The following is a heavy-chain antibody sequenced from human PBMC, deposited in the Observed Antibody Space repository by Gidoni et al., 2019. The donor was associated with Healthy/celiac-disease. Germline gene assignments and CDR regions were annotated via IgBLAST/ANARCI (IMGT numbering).Heavy chain of an antibody. CDR3: ASITMVRGVISDDAFDI. J-gene: IGHJ3*02. Sequence: EVQLVESGGGLVKPGGSLRLSCAASGFTFSSYSMNWVRQAPGKGLEWVSSISSSSSYIYYADSVKGRFTISRDNAKNSLYLQMNSLRAEDTAVYYCASITMVRGVISDDAFDIWGQGTMVTVSS. D-gene: IGHD3-10*01. V-gene: IGHV3-21*01. CDR2: ISSSSSYI. CDR1: GFTFSSYS.